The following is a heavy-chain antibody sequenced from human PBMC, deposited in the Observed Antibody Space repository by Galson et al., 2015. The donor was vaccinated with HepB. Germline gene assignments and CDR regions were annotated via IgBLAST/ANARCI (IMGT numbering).Heavy chain of an antibody. CDR2: ISAYNGNT. D-gene: IGHD3-10*01. V-gene: IGHV1-18*04. CDR3: ARDGLLLWFGELPPLDY. Sequence: SVKVSCKASGYTFTSYGISWVRQAPGQGLEWMGWISAYNGNTNYAQKLQGRVTMTTDTSTSTAYMELRSLRSDDTAVYYCARDGLLLWFGELPPLDYWGQGTLVTVSS. CDR1: GYTFTSYG. J-gene: IGHJ4*02.